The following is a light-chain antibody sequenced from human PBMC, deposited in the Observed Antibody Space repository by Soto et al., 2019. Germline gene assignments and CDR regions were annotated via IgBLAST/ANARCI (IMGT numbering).Light chain of an antibody. CDR2: AAS. J-gene: IGKJ1*01. Sequence: DIQMTQSPSSLSASVGDRVTITCRASQGISTYLNWYQQRPGKAPKLLIYAASSLQSGVPSRFSGSGSETHFTLTINSLQPEDFATYSCQQSYSTTWTFGQGTKVDIK. CDR3: QQSYSTTWT. V-gene: IGKV1-39*01. CDR1: QGISTY.